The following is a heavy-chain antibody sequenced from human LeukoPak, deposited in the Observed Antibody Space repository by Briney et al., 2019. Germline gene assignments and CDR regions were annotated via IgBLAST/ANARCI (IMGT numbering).Heavy chain of an antibody. CDR1: GFTFSDYY. V-gene: IGHV3-11*04. CDR3: ARATSVAFDI. Sequence: GGSLRLSCAASGFTFSDYYMSWIRQAPGKGLEWVSYMSTSGSTIYYADSLKGRFTISRDNAKNSLYLQMNSLIAEDTAMYYYARATSVAFDIWGQGTMVTVSS. J-gene: IGHJ3*02. CDR2: MSTSGSTI.